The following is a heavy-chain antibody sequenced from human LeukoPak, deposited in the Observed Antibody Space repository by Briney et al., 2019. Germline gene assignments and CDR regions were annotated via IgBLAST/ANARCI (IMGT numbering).Heavy chain of an antibody. V-gene: IGHV3-23*01. J-gene: IGHJ5*02. CDR1: GFTFSSYA. CDR3: AKGALLEWLFGWFDP. CDR2: ISGSGGST. D-gene: IGHD3-3*02. Sequence: GWSLRLSCAASGFTFSSYAMSWVRQAPGKGLEWVSAISGSGGSTYNADSVKGRFTITRDNSKNTLYLQMNSLRAEDTAVYYCAKGALLEWLFGWFDPWGQGTLVTVSS.